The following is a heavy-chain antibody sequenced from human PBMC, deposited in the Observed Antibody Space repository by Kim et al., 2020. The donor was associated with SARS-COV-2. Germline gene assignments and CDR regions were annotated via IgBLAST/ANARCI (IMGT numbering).Heavy chain of an antibody. D-gene: IGHD2-15*01. V-gene: IGHV1-3*01. J-gene: IGHJ4*02. Sequence: ASVKVSCKASGYTFSNYAIHWVRQAPGHRLECMGWIIGGNGNTYYSPKFQGRVTFTRDTSATTAYMELSSLRSEDTAIYYCARGGGPGLGYWCQGTLVTVAS. CDR2: IIGGNGNT. CDR1: GYTFSNYA. CDR3: ARGGGPGLGY.